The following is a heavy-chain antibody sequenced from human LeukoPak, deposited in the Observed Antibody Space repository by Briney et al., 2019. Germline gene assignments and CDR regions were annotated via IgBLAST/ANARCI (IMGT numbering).Heavy chain of an antibody. V-gene: IGHV4-39*07. CDR3: TKWMVRGVIIPPFDY. D-gene: IGHD3-10*01. J-gene: IGHJ4*02. Sequence: SETLSLTCTVSGGSISSSSYYWGWIRQPPGKGLEWIGSIYYSGSTYYNPSLKSRVTISVDTSKNQFSLKLSSVTAADTAVYYCTKWMVRGVIIPPFDYWGQGTLVTVSS. CDR2: IYYSGST. CDR1: GGSISSSSYY.